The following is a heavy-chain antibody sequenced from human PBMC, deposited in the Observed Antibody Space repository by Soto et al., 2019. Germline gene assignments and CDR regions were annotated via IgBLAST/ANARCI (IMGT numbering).Heavy chain of an antibody. D-gene: IGHD6-6*01. J-gene: IGHJ6*02. Sequence: EVQLMESGGGLAQPGGSLRLSCAASGFTFSNFWMSWARQAPGKGLEWVANIKGDGSVTQYVASVEGRFTISRDNAKYSLYLQMNSLRVEETALYYCVIPTRSVRGMGVWGQGTTVTVSS. CDR3: VIPTRSVRGMGV. V-gene: IGHV3-7*03. CDR2: IKGDGSVT. CDR1: GFTFSNFW.